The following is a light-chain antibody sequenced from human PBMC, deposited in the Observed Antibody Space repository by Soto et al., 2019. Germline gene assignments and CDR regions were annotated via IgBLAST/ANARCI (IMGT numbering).Light chain of an antibody. CDR3: QQYGSSPTWT. Sequence: EIVLTQSPGTLSLSPLERSTLSCISIHSVTTNFLAWYQQKPGQAPRLLIYGASTRATGIPDRFSGSGSGTDFTLTISRLEPEDSAVYYCQQYGSSPTWTFGQGTKVDIK. J-gene: IGKJ1*01. CDR1: HSVTTNF. V-gene: IGKV3-20*01. CDR2: GAS.